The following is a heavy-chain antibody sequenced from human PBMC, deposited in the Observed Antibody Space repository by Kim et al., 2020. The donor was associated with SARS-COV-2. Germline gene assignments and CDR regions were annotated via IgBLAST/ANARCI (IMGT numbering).Heavy chain of an antibody. V-gene: IGHV3-30*18. J-gene: IGHJ4*02. CDR1: GFTFSSYG. CDR3: AKNIYYDILTGLGFDY. Sequence: GGSLRLSCAASGFTFSSYGMHWVRQAPGKGLEWVAVISYDGSNKYYADSVKGRFTISRDNSKNTLYLQMNSLRAEDTAVYYCAKNIYYDILTGLGFDYWGQGTLVTVSS. CDR2: ISYDGSNK. D-gene: IGHD3-9*01.